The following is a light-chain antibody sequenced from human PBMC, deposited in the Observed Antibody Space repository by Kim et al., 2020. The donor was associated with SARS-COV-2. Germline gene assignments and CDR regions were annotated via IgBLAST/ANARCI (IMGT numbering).Light chain of an antibody. CDR3: SSYTSSSSVV. V-gene: IGLV2-14*01. CDR2: DVS. J-gene: IGLJ2*01. CDR1: SSDVGGYNY. Sequence: QSALTQPASVSGSPGQSITISCTGTSSDVGGYNYVPWYQQHPGKAPKLMIYDVSKRPSGVSNRSSGSKSGNTASLTISGLQAEDEADYYCSSYTSSSSVVFGGGTQLTVL.